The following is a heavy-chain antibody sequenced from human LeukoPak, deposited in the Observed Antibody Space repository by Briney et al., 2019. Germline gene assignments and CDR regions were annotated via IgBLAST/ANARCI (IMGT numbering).Heavy chain of an antibody. D-gene: IGHD6-13*01. CDR2: INSDGSST. J-gene: IGHJ6*02. CDR3: ARALQAASPQSQLVNYYYYGMDV. Sequence: GGSLRLSCAASGFTFSSYWMHWVRQAPGKGLVWVSRINSDGSSTSYADSVKGRFTVSRDNAKNTLYLQMNSLRAEDTAVYYCARALQAASPQSQLVNYYYYGMDVWGQGTTVTVSS. V-gene: IGHV3-74*01. CDR1: GFTFSSYW.